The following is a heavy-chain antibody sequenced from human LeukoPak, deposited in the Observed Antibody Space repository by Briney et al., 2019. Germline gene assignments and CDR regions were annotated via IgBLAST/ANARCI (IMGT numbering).Heavy chain of an antibody. CDR2: IYYSGST. CDR1: GGSISSSSYY. V-gene: IGHV4-39*01. D-gene: IGHD3-10*01. Sequence: SETLSLTCTVSGGSISSSSYYWGWIRQPPGEGLEWIGSIYYSGSTYYNPSLKSRVTISVDTSKNQFSLKLSSVTAADTAVYYCARRYPPHYGSGSYYNYWGQGTLVTVSS. J-gene: IGHJ4*02. CDR3: ARRYPPHYGSGSYYNY.